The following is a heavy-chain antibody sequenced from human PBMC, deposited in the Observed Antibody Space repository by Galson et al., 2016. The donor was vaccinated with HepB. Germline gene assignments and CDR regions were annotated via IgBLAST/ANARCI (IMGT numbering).Heavy chain of an antibody. CDR2: IFPGDSDT. Sequence: QSGAEVKKPGESLKISCKGSGSSFASHWIGWVRQMPGKGPEWMGIIFPGDSDTRYSLSFKGQVTISADKSISTAYLQWSSLRASDTAIYYCAMPGGGNRGHGFDMWGQGTLVTVSS. J-gene: IGHJ3*02. CDR3: AMPGGGNRGHGFDM. V-gene: IGHV5-51*01. D-gene: IGHD1-14*01. CDR1: GSSFASHW.